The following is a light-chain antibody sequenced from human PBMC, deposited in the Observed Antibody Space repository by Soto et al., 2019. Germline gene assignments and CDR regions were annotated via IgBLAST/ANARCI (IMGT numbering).Light chain of an antibody. CDR2: DAS. CDR3: QQSDNLPIT. CDR1: QSISSY. Sequence: IQMTQSPSSLSASVGDRVTITCRAIQSISSYLNWYQQKPGKAPKLLISDASNLETGVPSRFSGSGSGTDFTLTIGRLQTEDFATYYCQQSDNLPITFGQGTRLEIK. J-gene: IGKJ5*01. V-gene: IGKV1-33*01.